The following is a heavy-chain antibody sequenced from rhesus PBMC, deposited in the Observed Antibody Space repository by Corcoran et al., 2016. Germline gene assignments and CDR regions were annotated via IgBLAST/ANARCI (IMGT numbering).Heavy chain of an antibody. CDR1: GGSISDNYY. Sequence: QVQLQESGPGLVKPSETLSLTCAVSGGSISDNYYWNWIRQPPGKGLEWIGKIYGGSGKTYYNPSLKSRVSISKDTSKNQFSLKVSSVTAADTAVFYCARVGISAGHQGDLWGQGLLVTVSA. D-gene: IGHD6-13*01. V-gene: IGHV4S9*01. CDR3: ARVGISAGHQGDL. J-gene: IGHJ4*01. CDR2: IYGGSGKT.